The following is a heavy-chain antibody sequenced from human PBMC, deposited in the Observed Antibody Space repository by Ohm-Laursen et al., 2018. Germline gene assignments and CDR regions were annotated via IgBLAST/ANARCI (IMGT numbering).Heavy chain of an antibody. D-gene: IGHD3-16*02. J-gene: IGHJ4*02. CDR2: ISGPGTST. CDR3: AKDRNVWGSYRLPDY. V-gene: IGHV3-23*01. Sequence: GSLRLSCAASGFTFRNYAMNWVRLAPGKGLEWVSAISGPGTSTYYADSVKGRFTISRDNSNNTLFLQMNSLIAEDTAVYYCAKDRNVWGSYRLPDYWGQGALVTVSS. CDR1: GFTFRNYA.